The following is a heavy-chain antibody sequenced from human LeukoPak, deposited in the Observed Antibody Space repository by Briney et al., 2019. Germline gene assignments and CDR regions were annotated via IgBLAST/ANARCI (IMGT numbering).Heavy chain of an antibody. D-gene: IGHD5-18*01. CDR2: ISGSGGDT. Sequence: GGSLRLSCAASGFTFSSYAMSWVRQAPGQGLEWVSGISGSGGDTYYAGSVKGRFTSSRENSKNTLYLQMGSLRAEDTAVYYCAKAKTPTYSYGLDYWGQGTLVTVSS. V-gene: IGHV3-23*01. CDR3: AKAKTPTYSYGLDY. CDR1: GFTFSSYA. J-gene: IGHJ4*02.